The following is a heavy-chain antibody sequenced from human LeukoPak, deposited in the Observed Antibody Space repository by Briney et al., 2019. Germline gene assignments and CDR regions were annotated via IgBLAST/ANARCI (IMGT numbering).Heavy chain of an antibody. V-gene: IGHV3-15*01. CDR3: AKAHNSGYYSFNY. Sequence: GGSLRLSCAASGFTFSNAWMSWVRQAPGKGLEWVGRIKSKTDGGTTDYAAPVKGRFTISRDDSKNTLYLQMNSLKTEDTAVYYCAKAHNSGYYSFNYWGQGTLVTVSS. J-gene: IGHJ4*02. CDR1: GFTFSNAW. CDR2: IKSKTDGGTT. D-gene: IGHD3-22*01.